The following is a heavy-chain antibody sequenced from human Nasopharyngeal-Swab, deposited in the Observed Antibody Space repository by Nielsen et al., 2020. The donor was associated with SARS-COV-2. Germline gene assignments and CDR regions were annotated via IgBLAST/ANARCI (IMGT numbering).Heavy chain of an antibody. Sequence: WIRQPPGKGLDWIGEINHSGSTKYNPSLKSRVNISVDTSKNQFSLKVSSVTAADTAVYYCARGGYYCSRTSCYYNSGYYYGMDVWGQGTTVTVSS. V-gene: IGHV4-34*01. D-gene: IGHD2-2*01. J-gene: IGHJ6*02. CDR2: INHSGST. CDR3: ARGGYYCSRTSCYYNSGYYYGMDV.